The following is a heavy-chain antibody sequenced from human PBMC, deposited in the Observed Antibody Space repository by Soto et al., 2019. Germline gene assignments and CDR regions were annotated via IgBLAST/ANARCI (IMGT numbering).Heavy chain of an antibody. D-gene: IGHD3-10*01. V-gene: IGHV3-74*01. CDR1: GFTFSSYW. Sequence: GGSLRLCCTASGFTFSSYWMHWVRQAPGKGLVWVSRINSDGSSTSYADSVKGRFTISRDNAKNTLYLQMNSLRAEDTAVYYCARAKAGNDAFDIWGQGTMVTVSS. CDR2: INSDGSST. J-gene: IGHJ3*02. CDR3: ARAKAGNDAFDI.